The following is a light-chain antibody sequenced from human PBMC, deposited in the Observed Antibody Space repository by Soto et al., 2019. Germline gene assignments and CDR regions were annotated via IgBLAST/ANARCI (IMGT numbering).Light chain of an antibody. Sequence: DVVMTQSPLSLPVTPGEPACISCRSSQSLLHSNGYNDLDWYLQKPRQSPQLLIFLGSNLASGVSDRFSGSGSGTDFTLKISGVEAEDVRVYYCMQPLQSWTFGQGSKVEIK. V-gene: IGKV2-28*01. CDR3: MQPLQSWT. J-gene: IGKJ1*01. CDR2: LGS. CDR1: QSLLHSNGYND.